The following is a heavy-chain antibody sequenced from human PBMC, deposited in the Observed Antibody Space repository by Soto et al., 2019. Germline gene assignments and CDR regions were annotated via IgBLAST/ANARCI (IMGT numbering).Heavy chain of an antibody. CDR3: ARDSTGYGHWFDP. CDR1: GGSISSGGYY. CDR2: IYYSGST. Sequence: QVQLQESVPGLVKPSQTLSLTCTVSGGSISSGGYYWSWIRQHPGKGLEWIGYIYYSGSTYYNPSLKSRVTISVDTSKNQFSLKLSSVTAADTAVYYCARDSTGYGHWFDPWGQGTLVTVSS. D-gene: IGHD5-18*01. V-gene: IGHV4-31*03. J-gene: IGHJ5*02.